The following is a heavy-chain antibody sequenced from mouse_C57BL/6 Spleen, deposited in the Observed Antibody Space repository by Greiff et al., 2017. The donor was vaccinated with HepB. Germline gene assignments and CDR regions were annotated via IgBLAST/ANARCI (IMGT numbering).Heavy chain of an antibody. V-gene: IGHV1-52*01. CDR1: GYTFTSYW. J-gene: IGHJ1*03. CDR3: AGSGGDYCGSSFWYFDV. Sequence: VQLQQPGAELVRPGASVKLSCKASGYTFTSYWMHWVKQRPIQGLEWIGNIDPSDSETHYNQKFKDKATLTVDKSSSTAYMQLSSLTSEDSAVYYCAGSGGDYCGSSFWYFDVWGTGTTVTGSS. D-gene: IGHD1-1*01. CDR2: IDPSDSET.